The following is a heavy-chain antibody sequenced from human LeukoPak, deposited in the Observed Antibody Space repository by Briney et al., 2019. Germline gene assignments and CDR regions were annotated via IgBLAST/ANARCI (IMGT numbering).Heavy chain of an antibody. CDR1: GGTFSSYA. V-gene: IGHV1-69*05. Sequence: GASVKVSCKASGGTFSSYAISWVRQAPGQGLEWMGGIIPIFGTANYAQKFQGRVTITTDESTSTAYMELSGLRSEDTAVYYCASGYCSSTSCYPNWFDPWGQGTLVTVSS. J-gene: IGHJ5*02. CDR3: ASGYCSSTSCYPNWFDP. D-gene: IGHD2-2*01. CDR2: IIPIFGTA.